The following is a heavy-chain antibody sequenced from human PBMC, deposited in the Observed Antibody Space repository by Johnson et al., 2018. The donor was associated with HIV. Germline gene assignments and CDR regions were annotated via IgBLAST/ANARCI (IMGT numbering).Heavy chain of an antibody. CDR3: ARDGRKLTYYYDSSGYDDAFDI. V-gene: IGHV3-30*04. D-gene: IGHD3-22*01. CDR1: GFTFSSYA. Sequence: QVQLVESGGGVVQPGRSLRLSCAASGFTFSSYAMHWVRQAPGKGLEWVAVISYDGSNKYYADSVKGRFTISRDNAENSLYLQMNSLRAEDTAVYYCARDGRKLTYYYDSSGYDDAFDIWGQGTMVTVSS. J-gene: IGHJ3*02. CDR2: ISYDGSNK.